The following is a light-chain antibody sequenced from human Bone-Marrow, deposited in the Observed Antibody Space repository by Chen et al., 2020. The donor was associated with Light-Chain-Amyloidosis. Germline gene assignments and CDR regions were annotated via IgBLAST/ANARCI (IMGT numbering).Light chain of an antibody. Sequence: QTVVTQEPSFSVSPGGTVTLTCGLSSGSVSTDYYPSWYQQTPGQAPPTLIYNTDTRSSGVPDRLSGSSLGNKAALTISGAQADDESDYYCGLYLGSGVWVFGGGTKLTVL. CDR1: SGSVSTDYY. V-gene: IGLV8-61*01. CDR2: NTD. CDR3: GLYLGSGVWV. J-gene: IGLJ3*02.